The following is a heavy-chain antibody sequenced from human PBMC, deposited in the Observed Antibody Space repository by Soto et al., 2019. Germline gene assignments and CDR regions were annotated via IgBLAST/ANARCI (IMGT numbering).Heavy chain of an antibody. CDR2: IIPIFGTA. V-gene: IGHV1-69*13. J-gene: IGHJ6*02. D-gene: IGHD2-2*02. Sequence: SVKVSCKASGGTFSSYAISWVRQAPGQGLEWMGGIIPIFGTANYAQKFQGRVTITADESTSTAYMELSSLRAEDTAVYYCAKDYQRLYYNYGMDVWGQGTTVTVSS. CDR1: GGTFSSYA. CDR3: AKDYQRLYYNYGMDV.